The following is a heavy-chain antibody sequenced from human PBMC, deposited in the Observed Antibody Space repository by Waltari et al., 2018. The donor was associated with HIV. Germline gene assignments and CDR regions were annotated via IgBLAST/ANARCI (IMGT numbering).Heavy chain of an antibody. CDR2: IYPDDTT. D-gene: IGHD3-22*01. CDR3: ATGVRYYGP. V-gene: IGHV3-53*01. CDR1: NFSISATP. J-gene: IGHJ5*02. Sequence: EVLLAESGGGLIQPGGSLGLSCTASNFSISATPVTWIRQASGGSLEWVAVIYPDDTTHYADSVSGRFTISRAKSRTKVFLLMNSLFVDDTATYFCATGVRYYGPWGQGTRVTVSS.